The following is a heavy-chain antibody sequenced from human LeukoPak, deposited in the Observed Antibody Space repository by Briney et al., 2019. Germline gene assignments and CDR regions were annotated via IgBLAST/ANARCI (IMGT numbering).Heavy chain of an antibody. D-gene: IGHD3-22*01. CDR3: ATDREDYDSSGYYLSDAFDI. CDR2: ISSSTTTI. V-gene: IGHV3-48*01. Sequence: PGGSLILSCAVSGFTFSGYSMKWVRQAPGKGLEWVSYISSSTTTIYHADSVKGRFTVSRDNAKDSLYLQMDSLRVEDTAVYYCATDREDYDSSGYYLSDAFDIWGQGTMVTVSS. J-gene: IGHJ3*02. CDR1: GFTFSGYS.